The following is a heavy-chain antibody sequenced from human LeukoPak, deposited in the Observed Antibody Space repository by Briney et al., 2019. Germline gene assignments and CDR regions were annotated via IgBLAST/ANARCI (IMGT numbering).Heavy chain of an antibody. CDR1: GFTFSSYA. CDR3: AKIEIAAAGGTFDY. D-gene: IGHD6-13*01. CDR2: ISGSGGST. V-gene: IGHV3-23*01. J-gene: IGHJ4*02. Sequence: GGSLRLSCAASGFTFSSYAMSWVRQAPGKGLEWVSAISGSGGSTYHADSVEGRFTISRDNSKNTLYLQMNSLRAEDTAVYYCAKIEIAAAGGTFDYWGQGTLVTVSS.